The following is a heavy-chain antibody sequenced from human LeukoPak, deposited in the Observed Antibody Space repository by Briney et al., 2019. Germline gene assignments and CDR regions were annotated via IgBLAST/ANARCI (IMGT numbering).Heavy chain of an antibody. CDR3: ARQTYYDFWSGWSDYYYYMDV. J-gene: IGHJ6*03. CDR2: IYHSGST. CDR1: GYSISSGYY. Sequence: SETLPLTCAVSGYSISSGYYWGWIRQPPGKGLEWIGSIYHSGSTYYNPSLKSRVTISVDTSKNQLSLKLSSVTAADTAVYYCARQTYYDFWSGWSDYYYYMDVWGKGTTVTVS. V-gene: IGHV4-38-2*01. D-gene: IGHD3-3*01.